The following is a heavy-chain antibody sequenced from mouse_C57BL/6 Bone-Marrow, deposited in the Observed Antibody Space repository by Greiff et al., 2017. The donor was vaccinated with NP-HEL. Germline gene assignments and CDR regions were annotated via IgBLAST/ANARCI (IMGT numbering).Heavy chain of an antibody. CDR2: ISNGGGST. CDR3: ATAQATDFDY. J-gene: IGHJ2*01. CDR1: GFTFSDYY. V-gene: IGHV5-12*01. D-gene: IGHD3-2*02. Sequence: EVQLVESGGGLVQPGGSLKLSCAASGFTFSDYYMYWVRQTPEKRLEWVAYISNGGGSTYYPETVKGRFTISRDNAKNTLYLQMSRLKSEDTAMYYCATAQATDFDYWGQGTTLTVSS.